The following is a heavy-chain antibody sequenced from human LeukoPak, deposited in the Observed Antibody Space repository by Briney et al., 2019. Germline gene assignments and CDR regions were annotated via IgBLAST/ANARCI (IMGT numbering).Heavy chain of an antibody. CDR1: GGSISSHY. D-gene: IGHD1-26*01. CDR2: IYYSGST. CDR3: ALGSDDYYYYYYMDV. Sequence: SETLSLTCTVSGGSISSHYWSWIRQLPGKGLEWIGYIYYSGSTNYNPSLKSRVTISVDPSKNQFSLKLSSVTAADTAVYYCALGSDDYYYYYYMDVWGKGTTVTVSS. J-gene: IGHJ6*03. V-gene: IGHV4-59*11.